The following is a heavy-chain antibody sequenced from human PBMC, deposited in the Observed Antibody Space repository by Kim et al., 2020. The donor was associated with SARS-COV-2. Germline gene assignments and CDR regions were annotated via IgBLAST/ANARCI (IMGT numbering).Heavy chain of an antibody. D-gene: IGHD2-2*01. V-gene: IGHV4-39*01. CDR2: IYYSGST. J-gene: IGHJ4*02. CDR3: ARRRDAYLGPGLDH. Sequence: SETLSLTCIVSGGSITTRSSFWAWIRQPPGKELEWIGTIYYSGSTSYNPSLKSRVAMSVDKSTNQFSLQLTSVTAADTAVYYCARRRDAYLGPGLDHWGQGTLVTVSS. CDR1: GGSITTRSSF.